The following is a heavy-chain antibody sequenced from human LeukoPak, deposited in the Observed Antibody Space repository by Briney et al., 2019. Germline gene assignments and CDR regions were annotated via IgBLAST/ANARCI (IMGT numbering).Heavy chain of an antibody. Sequence: SETLSLTCTVSGSSISSYYWSWIRQPPGKGLEWIGNIFSSGNTNYNPSLKSRVTISADTSKNQFSLKLTSVTTADTAVYYCARTLYDILTGTIFDPWGQGTLVSVSS. J-gene: IGHJ5*02. V-gene: IGHV4-59*01. CDR3: ARTLYDILTGTIFDP. CDR2: IFSSGNT. CDR1: GSSISSYY. D-gene: IGHD3-9*01.